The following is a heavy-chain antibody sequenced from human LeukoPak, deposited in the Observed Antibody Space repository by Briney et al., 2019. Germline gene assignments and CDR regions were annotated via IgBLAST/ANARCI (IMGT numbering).Heavy chain of an antibody. CDR1: GYSFTVYY. J-gene: IGHJ1*01. CDR2: INPNSRGT. Sequence: ASVKVSCKATGYSFTVYYMHWLRQAPGQGLEWMGWINPNSRGTNYAQKFQGRVTMTRDTSISTAYMEVSRLRSDDTAVYYCARGAVAEQSEYFQYCGQSNLVTVSS. D-gene: IGHD6-19*01. V-gene: IGHV1-2*02. CDR3: ARGAVAEQSEYFQY.